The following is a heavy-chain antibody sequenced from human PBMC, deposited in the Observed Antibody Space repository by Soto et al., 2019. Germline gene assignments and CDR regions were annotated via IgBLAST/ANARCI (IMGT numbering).Heavy chain of an antibody. J-gene: IGHJ5*02. CDR2: MNPNSGNT. V-gene: IGHV1-8*01. D-gene: IGHD3-3*01. CDR1: GYTFTSYD. Sequence: QVQLVQSGAEVKKPGASVKVSCKASGYTFTSYDINWVRQATGQGLEWMGWMNPNSGNTGYAQKFQGRVTMTRNTSISTAYMELSSLRSEDTAVYYCARSYDFWSGYYTENWFDPWGQGTLVTVSS. CDR3: ARSYDFWSGYYTENWFDP.